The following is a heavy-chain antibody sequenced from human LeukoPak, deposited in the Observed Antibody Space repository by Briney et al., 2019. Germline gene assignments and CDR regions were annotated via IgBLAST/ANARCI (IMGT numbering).Heavy chain of an antibody. CDR3: ATEAIPRIQQGLDY. CDR2: ISGSGGST. CDR1: GFTFSSYG. V-gene: IGHV3-23*01. J-gene: IGHJ4*02. D-gene: IGHD5-18*01. Sequence: GGSLRLSCAASGFTFSSYGMSWVRQAPGKGLEGVSAISGSGGSTYYADSVKGRFTISRDNSKNTLYLQMNSLRAEDTAVYYCATEAIPRIQQGLDYWGQGTLVTVSS.